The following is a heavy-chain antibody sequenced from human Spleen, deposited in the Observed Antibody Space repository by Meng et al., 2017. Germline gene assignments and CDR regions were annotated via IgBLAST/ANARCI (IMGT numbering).Heavy chain of an antibody. D-gene: IGHD6-13*01. J-gene: IGHJ4*01. CDR3: ARDEDISAAGYLFGDY. V-gene: IGHV1-2*06. Sequence: QVQLVQSGTEVKKPGASVKVSCKASGYTFTDFYIHWVRQAPGQGLEWMGHIKPQSGDTLYAQKFQGRVSMTRDTSISTAYVELSGLTSDDTAVYYCARDEDISAAGYLFGDYWGHGTLVTVSS. CDR1: GYTFTDFY. CDR2: IKPQSGDT.